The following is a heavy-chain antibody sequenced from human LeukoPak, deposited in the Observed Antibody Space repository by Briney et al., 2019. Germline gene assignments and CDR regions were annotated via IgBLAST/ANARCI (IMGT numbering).Heavy chain of an antibody. D-gene: IGHD6-19*01. CDR3: AKDSLQWLDNPPLAFDI. J-gene: IGHJ3*02. Sequence: GGSLRPSCAASGFTFSSYAMSWVRQAPGKGLEWVSAISGSGGSTYYADSVKGRFTISRDNSKNTLYLQMNSLRAEDTAVYYCAKDSLQWLDNPPLAFDIWGQGTMVTVSS. CDR2: ISGSGGST. V-gene: IGHV3-23*01. CDR1: GFTFSSYA.